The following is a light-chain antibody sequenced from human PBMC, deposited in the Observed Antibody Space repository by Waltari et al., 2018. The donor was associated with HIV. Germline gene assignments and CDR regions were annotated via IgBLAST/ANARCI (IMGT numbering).Light chain of an antibody. CDR1: RANIGTNY. CDR3: ATWDANQWV. CDR2: NNG. Sequence: QSVLGQESSASGTAGQRVVISCSGTRANIGTNYVYWYQQFAGATPRLIIDNNGQRPSGVPDRFSGSKSGVSASLVISGLQSGDEATYYCATWDANQWVFGGGTKVSVL. V-gene: IGLV1-47*02. J-gene: IGLJ3*02.